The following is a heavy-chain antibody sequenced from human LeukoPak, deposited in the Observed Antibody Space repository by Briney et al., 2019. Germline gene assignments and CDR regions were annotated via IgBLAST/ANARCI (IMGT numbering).Heavy chain of an antibody. D-gene: IGHD1-26*01. CDR1: GFTLSDAG. V-gene: IGHV3-15*01. CDR3: TTDGSTTLSNTFDY. Sequence: PGGSLRLSCAASGFTLSDAGMNWVRLAPGKGLEWVGRIKSRNRGETVDYAAPVKGRFTISRDDSKTTVYLQMNSLKTEDTAIYYCTTDGSTTLSNTFDYWGQGTLVTVSS. J-gene: IGHJ4*02. CDR2: IKSRNRGETV.